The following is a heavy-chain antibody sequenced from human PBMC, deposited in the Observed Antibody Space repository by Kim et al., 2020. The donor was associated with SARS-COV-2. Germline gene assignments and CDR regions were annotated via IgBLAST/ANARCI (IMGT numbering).Heavy chain of an antibody. Sequence: GGSLRLSCAASGFTFSRSAMSWVRQVPGKGLEWVSAISGNGYDTYYADSVKGRFIISRDNSKNMLFLQLYSLRAEDTGTYYCASPALGYCSSSSCHAYDCWGQGTLVTVSS. CDR3: ASPALGYCSSSSCHAYDC. J-gene: IGHJ4*02. CDR1: GFTFSRSA. CDR2: ISGNGYDT. V-gene: IGHV3-23*01. D-gene: IGHD2-2*01.